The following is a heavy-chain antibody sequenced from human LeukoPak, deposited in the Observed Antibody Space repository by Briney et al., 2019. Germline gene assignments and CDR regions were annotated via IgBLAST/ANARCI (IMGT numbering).Heavy chain of an antibody. Sequence: GGSLRLSCSASGFTFLSYAMHWVRQAPGKGLEYVSATSSDGGSTYYADSVKGRFTISRDNSKSTLYLQMSSLRAEDTAVYYCARRGDYSDYWGQGTLVTVSS. V-gene: IGHV3-64D*06. CDR2: TSSDGGST. CDR1: GFTFLSYA. CDR3: ARRGDYSDY. J-gene: IGHJ4*02. D-gene: IGHD3-10*01.